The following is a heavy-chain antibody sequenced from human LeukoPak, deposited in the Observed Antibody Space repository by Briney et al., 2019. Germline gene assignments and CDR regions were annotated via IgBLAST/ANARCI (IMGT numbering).Heavy chain of an antibody. V-gene: IGHV1-46*01. D-gene: IGHD2-2*01. Sequence: ASVNVSCKASGYTFTSYYMHWVRQAPGQGLEWMGIINPSGGSTSYAQKFQGRVTMTRDTSTSTVYMELSSLRSEDTAVYYCARGIVVVPAANDAFDIWGQGTMVTVSS. CDR1: GYTFTSYY. CDR2: INPSGGST. CDR3: ARGIVVVPAANDAFDI. J-gene: IGHJ3*02.